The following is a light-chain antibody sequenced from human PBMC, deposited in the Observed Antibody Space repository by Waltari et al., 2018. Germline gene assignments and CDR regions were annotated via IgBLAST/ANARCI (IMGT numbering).Light chain of an antibody. V-gene: IGKV3-20*01. CDR3: QQYDISPLT. CDR2: DTS. J-gene: IGKJ4*01. CDR1: QTVRTTY. Sequence: EIVLTQSPGTLSLSPGERATLSCRASQTVRTTYLAWYQQKPGQAPTLVIHDTSSRATGIPDRFSGSGSGTDFSLTISSLEPEDFAVYYCQQYDISPLTFGGRTKVETK.